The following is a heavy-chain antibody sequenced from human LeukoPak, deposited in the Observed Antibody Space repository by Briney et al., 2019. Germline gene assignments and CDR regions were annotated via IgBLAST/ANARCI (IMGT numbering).Heavy chain of an antibody. V-gene: IGHV4-59*01. J-gene: IGHJ3*01. Sequence: SETLSLTCTVSGGSISNYYWSWIRQPPGTGLEWIGYIFSSGSAIYNPSLKSRLTISVDTSTNQFSLKLSSVTTADTAVYFCARWPMTNLAFDVWGQGTMVTVSS. CDR3: ARWPMTNLAFDV. CDR1: GGSISNYY. CDR2: IFSSGSA. D-gene: IGHD3-22*01.